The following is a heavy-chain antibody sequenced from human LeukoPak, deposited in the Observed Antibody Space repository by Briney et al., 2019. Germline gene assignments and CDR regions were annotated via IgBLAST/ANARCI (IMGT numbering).Heavy chain of an antibody. CDR2: INSDGSEG. V-gene: IGHV3-7*03. J-gene: IGHJ3*01. D-gene: IGHD6-6*01. CDR1: GFTFRGFW. Sequence: PGGSLRLSCAVSGFTFRGFWMSWSRQAPGKGLEWVASINSDGSEGYYADLVKGRYTISRENAKNSLYPQINSLRAEDTAVYYCARSSYSSSSSVWGQGTMVTVSS. CDR3: ARSSYSSSSSV.